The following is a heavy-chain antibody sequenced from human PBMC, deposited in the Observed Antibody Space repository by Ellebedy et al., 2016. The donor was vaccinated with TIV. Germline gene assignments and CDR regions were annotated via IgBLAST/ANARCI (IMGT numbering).Heavy chain of an antibody. V-gene: IGHV1-46*01. J-gene: IGHJ4*02. CDR3: ARHRDTALSF. CDR1: GYTFTNYY. CDR2: INPSASST. Sequence: AASVKVSCKASGYTFTNYYIHWVRQAPGQGLEWMGIINPSASSTSYAQKFQDRVIMTWDTSTGTVYLELSSLRSEDTAIYYCARHRDTALSFWGQGTLVTVSS. D-gene: IGHD5-18*01.